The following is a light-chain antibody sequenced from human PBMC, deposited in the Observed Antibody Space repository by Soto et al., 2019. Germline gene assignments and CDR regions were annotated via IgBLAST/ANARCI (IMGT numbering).Light chain of an antibody. CDR2: GAS. CDR1: QSVSNNH. V-gene: IGKV3-20*01. J-gene: IGKJ4*01. CDR3: QQYDKWPLT. Sequence: EIVLTQSPGSLSLSPRERATLSCRASQSVSNNHLAWYQQKPGQAPRLLIYGASRRATGIPDRFSGSGSGTEFTLTISRLEPEDFAVYYCQQYDKWPLTFGGGTKVDIK.